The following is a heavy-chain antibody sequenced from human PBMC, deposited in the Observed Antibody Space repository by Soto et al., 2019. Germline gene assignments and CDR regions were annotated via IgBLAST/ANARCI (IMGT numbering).Heavy chain of an antibody. Sequence: ASLVNGAWKSAGWSLSSDAIGWGRKTHGQGLEWMGGIIPIFGTANYAQKFQGRVTITADESTSTAYMELSSLRSEDTAVYYCARVSDSRVLLWFGEFQYDDYYYGMDVWGQGTTVTVSS. D-gene: IGHD3-10*01. J-gene: IGHJ6*02. CDR2: IIPIFGTA. CDR3: ARVSDSRVLLWFGEFQYDDYYYGMDV. V-gene: IGHV1-69*13. CDR1: GWSLSSDA.